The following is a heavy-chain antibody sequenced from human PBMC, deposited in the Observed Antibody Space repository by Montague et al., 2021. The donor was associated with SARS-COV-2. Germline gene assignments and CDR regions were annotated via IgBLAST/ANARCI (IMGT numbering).Heavy chain of an antibody. D-gene: IGHD3-3*01. CDR2: IGTAGDT. Sequence: SLRLSCGASGFTFTSHDMHWVRQSPGKGLQWVSAIGTAGDTYYECSVEGRFTISREDAKNSLSLQMTSLTAGDTAVYYCARAHADSVYHFWSGSVTSTSLDVWGKGTAVTVSA. J-gene: IGHJ6*04. CDR1: GFTFTSHD. CDR3: ARAHADSVYHFWSGSVTSTSLDV. V-gene: IGHV3-13*01.